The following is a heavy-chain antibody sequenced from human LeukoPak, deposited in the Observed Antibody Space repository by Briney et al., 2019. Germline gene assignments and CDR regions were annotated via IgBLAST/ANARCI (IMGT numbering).Heavy chain of an antibody. Sequence: ASAKVSCKASGYTFTDYRIHWVRQAPGQGLERMGWINPNSGGTNYAEKFHGRLTTTRDTSISTAFMELSGLRSDDTAVYYCTRFRHVAVAGTPHFDYWGQGALVTVSS. J-gene: IGHJ4*02. CDR2: INPNSGGT. D-gene: IGHD6-19*01. CDR3: TRFRHVAVAGTPHFDY. V-gene: IGHV1-2*02. CDR1: GYTFTDYR.